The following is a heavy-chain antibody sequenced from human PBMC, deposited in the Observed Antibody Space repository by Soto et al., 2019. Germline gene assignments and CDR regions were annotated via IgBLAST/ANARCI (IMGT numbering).Heavy chain of an antibody. V-gene: IGHV3-48*01. CDR3: ARHREPSDY. Sequence: PGGSLRLSCAASGFTFSTYTMNWFRQAPGKGLEWISYISSSSGTFFYADSVKGRFTISRDNAKNSLYLQMNSLRTEDTAVYYCARHREPSDYWGQGTLVTVSS. D-gene: IGHD1-1*01. CDR1: GFTFSTYT. CDR2: ISSSSGTF. J-gene: IGHJ4*02.